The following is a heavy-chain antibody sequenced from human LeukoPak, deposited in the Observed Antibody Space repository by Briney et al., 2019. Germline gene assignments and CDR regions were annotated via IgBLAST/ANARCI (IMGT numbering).Heavy chain of an antibody. V-gene: IGHV3-48*03. Sequence: PGGSLRLSCAASGFTFSSYEMNWVRQAPGKGLEWVSYISSSGSTIYYADSVKGRFTISRDNAKNSLYLQMNSLRAEDTAVYYCARVLLWFGELSGAFDYWGQGTLVTVSS. CDR2: ISSSGSTI. CDR1: GFTFSSYE. J-gene: IGHJ4*02. CDR3: ARVLLWFGELSGAFDY. D-gene: IGHD3-10*01.